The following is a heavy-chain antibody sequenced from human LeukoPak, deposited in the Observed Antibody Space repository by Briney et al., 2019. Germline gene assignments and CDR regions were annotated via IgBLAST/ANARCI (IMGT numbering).Heavy chain of an antibody. CDR2: INPNSGGT. CDR3: ARTYYYDSSAYYRNAFDI. V-gene: IGHV1-2*02. D-gene: IGHD3-22*01. CDR1: GYTFTGYY. Sequence: ASVKVSCKASGYTFTGYYMHWVRQAPGQGLEWMGWINPNSGGTNSAQEFQGRVTMTRDTSISTAYMELSRLRSDDTAVYYCARTYYYDSSAYYRNAFDIWGQGTMVIVSS. J-gene: IGHJ3*02.